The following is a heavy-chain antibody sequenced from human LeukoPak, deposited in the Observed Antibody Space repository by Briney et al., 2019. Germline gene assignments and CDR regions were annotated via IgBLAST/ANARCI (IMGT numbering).Heavy chain of an antibody. Sequence: RTSETLSLTCSVSGVSISSGSYYWGWIRQPPGKGLEWIGSIYYSGSTYYNPSLKSRVTISVDTSKNQFSLKLSSVTAADTAVYYCARGIQKPPGDYWGQGTLVTVSS. D-gene: IGHD5-18*01. J-gene: IGHJ4*02. CDR1: GVSISSGSYY. CDR2: IYYSGST. V-gene: IGHV4-39*01. CDR3: ARGIQKPPGDY.